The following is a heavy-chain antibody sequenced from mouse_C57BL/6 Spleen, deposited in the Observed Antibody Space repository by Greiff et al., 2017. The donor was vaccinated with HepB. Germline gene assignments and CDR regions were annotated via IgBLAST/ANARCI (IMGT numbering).Heavy chain of an antibody. D-gene: IGHD2-4*01. J-gene: IGHJ4*01. Sequence: QVQLQQPGAELVMPGASVKLSCKASGYTFTSYWMHWVKQRPGQGLEWIGEIDPSDSYTNYNQKFKGKSTLTVDKSSSTAYMQLSSLTSEDSAVYYCARVYDYGRYAMDYWGQGTSVTVSS. V-gene: IGHV1-69*01. CDR2: IDPSDSYT. CDR1: GYTFTSYW. CDR3: ARVYDYGRYAMDY.